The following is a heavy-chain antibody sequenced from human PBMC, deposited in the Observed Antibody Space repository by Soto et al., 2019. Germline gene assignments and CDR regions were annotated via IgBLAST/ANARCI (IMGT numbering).Heavy chain of an antibody. Sequence: GASVKVSCKASGYTFTNYYMHWVRQAPGQGLEWMGIIYPSGGSTRNAQKFQGRVTMTRDTSKSTVYMELSSLRSEDTAVYYCARDFSGPMDYWGRGTLVTVSS. CDR2: IYPSGGST. CDR3: ARDFSGPMDY. J-gene: IGHJ4*02. CDR1: GYTFTNYY. D-gene: IGHD3-10*01. V-gene: IGHV1-46*01.